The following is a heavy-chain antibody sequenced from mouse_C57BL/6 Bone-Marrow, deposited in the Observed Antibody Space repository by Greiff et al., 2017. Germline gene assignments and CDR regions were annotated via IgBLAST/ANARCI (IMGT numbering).Heavy chain of an antibody. J-gene: IGHJ4*01. D-gene: IGHD2-5*01. V-gene: IGHV1-64*01. CDR2: IHPNSGST. CDR1: GYTFTSYW. CDR3: AREGAYYSNRDAMDY. Sequence: QVQLKQPGAELVKPGASVKLSCKASGYTFTSYWMHWVKQRPGQGLEWIGMIHPNSGSTNYNEKFKSKATLTVDKSSSTAYMQLSSLTSEDSAVYYCAREGAYYSNRDAMDYWGQGTSVTVSS.